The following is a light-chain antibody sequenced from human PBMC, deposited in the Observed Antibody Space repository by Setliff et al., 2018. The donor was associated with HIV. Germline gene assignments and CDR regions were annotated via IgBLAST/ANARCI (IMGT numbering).Light chain of an antibody. J-gene: IGLJ3*02. CDR1: MSNIGAHYN. Sequence: QSALAQPPSVSGAPGQRVTISCSGSMSNIGAHYNVHWYQQLPGAAPKLFIYDNNNRPPGVPERFSGSKSGTSASLAITGLQAEDEADYYCQSYDSSLSAWVFGGGTKVTVL. CDR2: DNN. CDR3: QSYDSSLSAWV. V-gene: IGLV1-40*01.